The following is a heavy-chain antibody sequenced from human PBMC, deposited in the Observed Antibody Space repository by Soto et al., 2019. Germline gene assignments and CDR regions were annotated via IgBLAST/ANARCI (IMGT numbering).Heavy chain of an antibody. Sequence: QVQLVQSGAEVKKPGSSVKVSCKASGGTFSSYAISWVRQAPGQGLEWMGGIIPIFGTANYAQKFQGRVSITADESTSTAYMELSSLRSEDTAVYYCARDTGIAAAGTGYYGMDVWGQGTTVTVSS. CDR1: GGTFSSYA. V-gene: IGHV1-69*01. J-gene: IGHJ6*02. D-gene: IGHD6-13*01. CDR3: ARDTGIAAAGTGYYGMDV. CDR2: IIPIFGTA.